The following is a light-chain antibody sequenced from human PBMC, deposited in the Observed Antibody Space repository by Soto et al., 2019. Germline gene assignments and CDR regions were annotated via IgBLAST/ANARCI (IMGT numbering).Light chain of an antibody. CDR2: GAS. J-gene: IGKJ1*01. V-gene: IGKV3-20*01. Sequence: EIVLTQSPGTLSLSPGERATLSCWASQSVSSSYLAWYEQKPGQAPRLLIYGASSRATGIPDRFSGSGSGTDFTLTISRLEPEDFAVYYCQQYGSAPGMFGQGTKVEIK. CDR1: QSVSSSY. CDR3: QQYGSAPGM.